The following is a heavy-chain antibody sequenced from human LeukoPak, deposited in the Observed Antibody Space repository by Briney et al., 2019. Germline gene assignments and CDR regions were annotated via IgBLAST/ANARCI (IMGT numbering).Heavy chain of an antibody. Sequence: GGSLRLSCAASGFTFSSYVMSWVRQVPGKGMEWVSTISGSGGSTYYADSVKGRFTISRDNSKNTLYLQMNSLRAEDMAVYYCAMASSTSSGWFDPWGQGTPVTVSS. CDR2: ISGSGGST. CDR1: GFTFSSYV. CDR3: AMASSTSSGWFDP. D-gene: IGHD2-2*01. V-gene: IGHV3-23*01. J-gene: IGHJ5*02.